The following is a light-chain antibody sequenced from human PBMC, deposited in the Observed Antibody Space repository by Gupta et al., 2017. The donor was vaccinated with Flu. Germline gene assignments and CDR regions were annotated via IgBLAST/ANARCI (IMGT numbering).Light chain of an antibody. CDR3: AAWYDSLDGHV. CDR1: SSNIGRNT. CDR2: SND. Sequence: QSVLSQPPAASGTPGHRVSIPCSGRSSNIGRNTANWYQQFPGTAPKLLMYSNDHRPSGVPDRFSGSKSATSASLAISGLQSEDEADYYCAAWYDSLDGHVFGPGTRVTVL. V-gene: IGLV1-44*01. J-gene: IGLJ1*01.